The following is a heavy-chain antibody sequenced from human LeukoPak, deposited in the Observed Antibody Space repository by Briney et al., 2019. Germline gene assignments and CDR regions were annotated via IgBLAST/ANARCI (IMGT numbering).Heavy chain of an antibody. CDR2: ISSSGSTI. Sequence: GGSLRLSCAASGFTFSSYEMNWVRQAPGKVLEWLSYISSSGSTIYYVDSVKGRFTISRDNAKNSLYLQMNSLRAEDTAVYYCARAGKVPAAINWFDPWGQGTLVTVSS. CDR1: GFTFSSYE. CDR3: ARAGKVPAAINWFDP. V-gene: IGHV3-48*03. D-gene: IGHD2-2*01. J-gene: IGHJ5*02.